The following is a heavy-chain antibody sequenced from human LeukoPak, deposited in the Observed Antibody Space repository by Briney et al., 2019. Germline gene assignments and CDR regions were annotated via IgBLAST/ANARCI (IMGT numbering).Heavy chain of an antibody. CDR1: GFTFSDYA. D-gene: IGHD2-15*01. Sequence: PGGSLRLSCAASGFTFSDYAMSWVRQAPGKGLEWVSAIVGSGGSAYYADSVKGRFTISRDNSKNTLYLQMNSLRAEDTAVYYCASRYCSGGSCYNRYYFDYWGQGTLVTVSS. V-gene: IGHV3-23*01. J-gene: IGHJ4*02. CDR2: IVGSGGSA. CDR3: ASRYCSGGSCYNRYYFDY.